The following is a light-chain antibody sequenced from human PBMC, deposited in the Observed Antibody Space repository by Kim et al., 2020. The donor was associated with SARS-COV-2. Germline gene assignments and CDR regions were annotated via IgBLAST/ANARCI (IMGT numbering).Light chain of an antibody. V-gene: IGLV3-19*01. CDR2: DKN. CDR1: SLRKYP. CDR3: GYRDNNGPGV. Sequence: AIEHAFRINCQGYSLRKYPASWYQQKPGQAPILVMHDKNNVRPSGVPERFSGSNSGNTAFLTITGAQVEDEAAYYCGYRDNNGPGVFGGGTQLTVL. J-gene: IGLJ3*02.